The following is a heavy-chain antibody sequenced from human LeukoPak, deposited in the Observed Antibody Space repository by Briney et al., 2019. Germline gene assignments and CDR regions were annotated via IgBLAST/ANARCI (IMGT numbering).Heavy chain of an antibody. D-gene: IGHD3-10*01. CDR3: ASYGSGSHDY. V-gene: IGHV3-15*01. CDR1: GFTFSNAW. CDR2: ITTKAEGGTT. J-gene: IGHJ4*02. Sequence: PGGSLRLSCAASGFTFSNAWMNWVRQAPGKGLEWVGRITTKAEGGTTDYAALVKGRFSISRDDSKNTVYLQMNSLKTEDTAVYYCASYGSGSHDYWGQGTLVAVSS.